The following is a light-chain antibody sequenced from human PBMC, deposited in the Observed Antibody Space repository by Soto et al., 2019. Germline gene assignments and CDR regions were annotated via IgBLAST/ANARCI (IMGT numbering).Light chain of an antibody. CDR3: SSYAGRNTVL. Sequence: QSALTHPPSASGSPGQSVTISCTGTSSDVGGYEFVSWYQQHPAKAPKLMIYEVTKRPSGVPDRFSGSKSGNTASLTVSGLQAEDEADYYCSSYAGRNTVLFGGGTQLTVL. J-gene: IGLJ2*01. CDR2: EVT. CDR1: SSDVGGYEF. V-gene: IGLV2-8*01.